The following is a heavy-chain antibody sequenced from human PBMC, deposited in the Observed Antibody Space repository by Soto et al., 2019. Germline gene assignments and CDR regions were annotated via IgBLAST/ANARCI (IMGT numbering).Heavy chain of an antibody. CDR1: GYTFTSYD. D-gene: IGHD4-17*01. CDR2: MNPNSGNT. V-gene: IGHV1-8*01. CDR3: AITTTVTTSDAFDI. Sequence: GASVKVSCKASGYTFTSYDINWVRQATGQELEWMGWMNPNSGNTGYAQKFQGRVTMTRNTSISTAYMELSSLRSEDTAVYYCAITTTVTTSDAFDICGQGTMVTVSS. J-gene: IGHJ3*02.